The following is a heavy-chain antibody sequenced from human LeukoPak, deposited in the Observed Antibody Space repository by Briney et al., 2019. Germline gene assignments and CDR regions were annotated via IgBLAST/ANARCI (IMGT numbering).Heavy chain of an antibody. J-gene: IGHJ3*02. D-gene: IGHD3-22*01. CDR3: ARDRGYYDSSGYYSRDAFDI. Sequence: ASVKVSCKASGYTFTSYGISWVRQAPGQGLEWMGWISAYNGNTNYAQKLQGRVTMTTDTSTSTAYMELRSLRSDDTAVYYCARDRGYYDSSGYYSRDAFDIWGQGTMDTVSS. CDR1: GYTFTSYG. V-gene: IGHV1-18*01. CDR2: ISAYNGNT.